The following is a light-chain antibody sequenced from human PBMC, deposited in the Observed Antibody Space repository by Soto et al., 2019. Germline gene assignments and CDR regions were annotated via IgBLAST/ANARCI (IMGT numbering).Light chain of an antibody. J-gene: IGLJ1*01. CDR2: EVF. CDR3: SSYRSIGSLV. Sequence: QSALTQPASVSGSPGQSITIPCTGTNSDVGAYNYVSWYQHHPGKAPKLMIYEVFIRPSGVSTRFSGSKSGNTASLTISGLQADDEGDYYCSSYRSIGSLVFGTGTKVTVL. CDR1: NSDVGAYNY. V-gene: IGLV2-14*01.